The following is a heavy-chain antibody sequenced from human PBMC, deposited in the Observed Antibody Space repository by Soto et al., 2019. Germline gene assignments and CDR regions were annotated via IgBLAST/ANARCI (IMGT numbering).Heavy chain of an antibody. CDR1: GFTFDDYA. CDR2: ISWNSGSI. D-gene: IGHD3-22*01. CDR3: AKSGDSSGYYYYGMDV. Sequence: GGSLRLSCAASGFTFDDYAMHWVRQAPGKGLEWVSGISWNSGSIGYADSVKGRFTISRDNAKNSLYLQMNSLRAEDTAVYYCAKSGDSSGYYYYGMDVWGQGTTVTVSS. V-gene: IGHV3-9*01. J-gene: IGHJ6*02.